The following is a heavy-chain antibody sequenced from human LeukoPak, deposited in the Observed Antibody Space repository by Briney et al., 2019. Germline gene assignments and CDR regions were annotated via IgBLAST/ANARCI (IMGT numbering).Heavy chain of an antibody. CDR3: AGYGGSYPYYMDV. V-gene: IGHV3-23*01. Sequence: GGSLRLSCAASGFTFSSYAMSWVRQAPGKGLEWVSGISGSGGSTVYADSVRGRFTISRDNSKNTLYLQMNSVTAEDTAVYYCAGYGGSYPYYMDVWGKGTTVTISS. CDR2: ISGSGGST. CDR1: GFTFSSYA. D-gene: IGHD1-26*01. J-gene: IGHJ6*03.